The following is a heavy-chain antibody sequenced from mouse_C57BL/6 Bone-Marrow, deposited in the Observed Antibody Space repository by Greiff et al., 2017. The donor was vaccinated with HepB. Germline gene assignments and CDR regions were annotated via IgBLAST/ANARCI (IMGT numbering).Heavy chain of an antibody. J-gene: IGHJ4*01. D-gene: IGHD2-3*01. CDR3: AGWLLRAMDY. CDR2: IDPSDSYT. V-gene: IGHV1-69*01. CDR1: GYTFTSYW. Sequence: VQLQQPGAELVMPGASVKLSCKASGYTFTSYWMHWVKQRPGQGLEWIGEIDPSDSYTNYNQKFKGKSTLTVDKSSSTAYMQLSSLTSEDSAVYYCAGWLLRAMDYWGQGTSVTVSS.